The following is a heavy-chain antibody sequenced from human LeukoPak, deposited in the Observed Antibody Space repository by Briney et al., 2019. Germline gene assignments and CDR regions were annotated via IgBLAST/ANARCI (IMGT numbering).Heavy chain of an antibody. CDR1: GGSINKSIYY. J-gene: IGHJ5*02. V-gene: IGHV4-39*01. CDR3: ARQDSSLDNWFDP. CDR2: IYHSGST. Sequence: SENLSLTCTVSGGSINKSIYYWAWIRQPPGKGLEWIGGIYHSGSTYYSPSLKSRVTISVDPSRNQFSLKMNSVTAADTGIYYCARQDSSLDNWFDPWGLGTLVTVSS.